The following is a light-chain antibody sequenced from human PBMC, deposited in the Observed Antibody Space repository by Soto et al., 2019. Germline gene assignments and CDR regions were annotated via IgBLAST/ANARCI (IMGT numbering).Light chain of an antibody. CDR2: LEGSGSY. Sequence: QLVLTQSSTASASLGSSVKLTCTLSSRHSSYIIAWHQQQPGKAPRYLMKLEGSGSYNKGSGVPDRFSGSSSGADRYLTISTLQFEDEADYYCETWDSKTNWVFGGGTKLTVL. J-gene: IGLJ3*02. CDR1: SRHSSYI. CDR3: ETWDSKTNWV. V-gene: IGLV4-60*02.